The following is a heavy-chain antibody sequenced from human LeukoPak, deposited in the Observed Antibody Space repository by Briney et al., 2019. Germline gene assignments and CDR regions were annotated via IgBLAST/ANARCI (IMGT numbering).Heavy chain of an antibody. CDR3: ARAGSSSSIGWYYYYYMDV. D-gene: IGHD6-6*01. Sequence: GGSLRLSCAASGFTFSSYGMHWVRQAPGKGLEWVAVIWYDGSNKYYADSVEGRFTISRDNSKNTLYLQMNSLRAEDTAVYYCARAGSSSSIGWYYYYYMDVWGKGTTVTVSS. CDR1: GFTFSSYG. V-gene: IGHV3-33*01. J-gene: IGHJ6*03. CDR2: IWYDGSNK.